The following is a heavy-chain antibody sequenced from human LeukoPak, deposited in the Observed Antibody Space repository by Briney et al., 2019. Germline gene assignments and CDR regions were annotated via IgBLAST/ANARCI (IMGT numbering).Heavy chain of an antibody. CDR1: GFTFGDYG. V-gene: IGHV3-33*01. Sequence: PGGSLRLSCAASGFTFGDYGMGWVRQAPGKGLEWVAVIWYDGSNKYYTDSVKGRFTISRDNSKNTLYLQMNGLRAEDTAVYYCARREHDAFDIWGQGTKVTVSS. J-gene: IGHJ3*02. D-gene: IGHD5-24*01. CDR3: ARREHDAFDI. CDR2: IWYDGSNK.